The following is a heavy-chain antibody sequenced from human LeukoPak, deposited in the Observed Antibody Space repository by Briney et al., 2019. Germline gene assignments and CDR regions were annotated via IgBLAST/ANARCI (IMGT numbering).Heavy chain of an antibody. CDR2: IPYRGTT. J-gene: IGHJ4*02. V-gene: IGHV4-59*12. Sequence: SETLSLTCTVSGDSIDSYYWSWIRQPPGKGLEWIGYIPYRGTTSFNPFLKSRVTISVDTSKNQFSLKLNSVTAADTAVYYCARDSYYGGTQDYWGQGTLVTVSS. CDR1: GDSIDSYY. D-gene: IGHD4-23*01. CDR3: ARDSYYGGTQDY.